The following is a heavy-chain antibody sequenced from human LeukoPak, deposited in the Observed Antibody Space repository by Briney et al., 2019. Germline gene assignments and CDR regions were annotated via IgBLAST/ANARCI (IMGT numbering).Heavy chain of an antibody. Sequence: GGSLRLSCAASGFTSSSYAMHWVRQAPGKGLEWVAVISYDGSNKYYADSVKGRFTISRDNSKNTLYLQMNSLRAEDTAVYYCARQNYYYYMDVWGKGTTVTVSS. CDR3: ARQNYYYYMDV. CDR1: GFTSSSYA. J-gene: IGHJ6*03. V-gene: IGHV3-30*04. CDR2: ISYDGSNK.